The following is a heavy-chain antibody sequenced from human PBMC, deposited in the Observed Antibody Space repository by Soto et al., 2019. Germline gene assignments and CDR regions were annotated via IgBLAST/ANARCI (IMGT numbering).Heavy chain of an antibody. CDR2: IRSKVNTYAT. CDR3: TRFSMDSSSGWFDP. J-gene: IGHJ5*02. CDR1: GFTFSGSA. V-gene: IGHV3-73*02. D-gene: IGHD6-6*01. Sequence: EVQLVESGGDLVQPGGSLKVSCAASGFTFSGSAIHWVRQASGKGLEWVGRIRSKVNTYATAYDASVKGRFSISRDDSKNTAYLEMNSLKTEDTAVYYCTRFSMDSSSGWFDPWGQGTLVAVSS.